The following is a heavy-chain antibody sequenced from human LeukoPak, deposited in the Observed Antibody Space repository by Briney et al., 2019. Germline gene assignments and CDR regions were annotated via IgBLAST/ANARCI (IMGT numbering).Heavy chain of an antibody. CDR3: AKAYGSGSPPDY. J-gene: IGHJ4*02. D-gene: IGHD3-10*01. V-gene: IGHV3-9*01. CDR2: ISWNSGSI. Sequence: QPGGSLRLSCAASGFTFDDYAMHWVRQAPGKGLEWVSGISWNSGSIGYADSVKGRFTISRDSAKNSLYLQMNSLRAEDTALYYCAKAYGSGSPPDYWGQGTLVTVSS. CDR1: GFTFDDYA.